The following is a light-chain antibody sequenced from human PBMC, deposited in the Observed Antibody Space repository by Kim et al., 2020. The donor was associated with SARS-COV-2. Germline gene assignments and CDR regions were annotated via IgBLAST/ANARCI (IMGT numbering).Light chain of an antibody. CDR2: AAS. J-gene: IGKJ1*01. V-gene: IGKV1-39*01. Sequence: DIQMTQSPSSLSASVGDRVTITCRASQSVNSYLNWYQQKPGKAPKLLIYAASRLQSGVPSRFSGSGSGTDFTLTISSLQPEDFATYYCQQSYNTLWTFGQGTKVDIK. CDR1: QSVNSY. CDR3: QQSYNTLWT.